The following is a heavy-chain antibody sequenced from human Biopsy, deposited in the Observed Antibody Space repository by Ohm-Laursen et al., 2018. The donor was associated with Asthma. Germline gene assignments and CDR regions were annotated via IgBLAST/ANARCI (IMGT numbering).Heavy chain of an antibody. CDR3: ARRWRSYDSSNYYLDQ. Sequence: PVTLSLTCDVSGGSISVSNWWSWVRQPPGRGLEWIGQIYHLGNANYNLSLKSRVTISVDKSKNQFSLKLTSVTAADTAVYFCARRWRSYDSSNYYLDQWGQGTLVTVSS. D-gene: IGHD3-22*01. J-gene: IGHJ4*02. CDR2: IYHLGNA. CDR1: GGSISVSNW. V-gene: IGHV4-4*01.